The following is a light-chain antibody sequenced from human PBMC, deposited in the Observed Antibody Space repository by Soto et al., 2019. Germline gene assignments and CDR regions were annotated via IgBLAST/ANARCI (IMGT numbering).Light chain of an antibody. CDR1: EDIRTA. Sequence: ALQMTQSPSSLSASVGDRVTITCRASEDIRTALGWYQQKPGKAPKLLIYGATTLQSGVPSRFSGSGSVTDFTLNISGLQPEDFATYYCLQDYNYPRTFGQGTKVEVK. CDR2: GAT. CDR3: LQDYNYPRT. J-gene: IGKJ1*01. V-gene: IGKV1-6*01.